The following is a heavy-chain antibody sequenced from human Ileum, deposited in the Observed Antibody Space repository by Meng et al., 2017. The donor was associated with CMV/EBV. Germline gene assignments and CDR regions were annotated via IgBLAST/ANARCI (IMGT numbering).Heavy chain of an antibody. CDR3: TTDNSGSYFPVDY. CDR2: IRNDGSIK. Sequence: GALRLSCVASGFTFSAYGMHWVRQAPGKGLEWVAFIRNDGSIKYYGDSVKGRLTISRDNPKNTLYLQMNSLRTEDTAIYYCTTDNSGSYFPVDYWGQGTLVTVSS. CDR1: GFTFSAYG. J-gene: IGHJ4*02. D-gene: IGHD3-10*01. V-gene: IGHV3-30*02.